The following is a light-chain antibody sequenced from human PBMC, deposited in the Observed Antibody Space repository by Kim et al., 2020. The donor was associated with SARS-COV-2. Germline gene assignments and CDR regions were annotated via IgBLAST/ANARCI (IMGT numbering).Light chain of an antibody. Sequence: LTQPPSASGSPGQSVTISCTGTSSDVGGYNYVSWYQQHPGKAPKLMIYGVNKRPAGVPGRFSGSKSGNTASLTVSRLQTEDEADYYCSSYAGRNNWVFGGGTQLTVL. CDR2: GVN. CDR3: SSYAGRNNWV. J-gene: IGLJ3*02. V-gene: IGLV2-8*01. CDR1: SSDVGGYNY.